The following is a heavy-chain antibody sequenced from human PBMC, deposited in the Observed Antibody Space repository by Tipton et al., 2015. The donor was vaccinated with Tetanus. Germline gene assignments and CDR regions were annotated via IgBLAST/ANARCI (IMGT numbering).Heavy chain of an antibody. V-gene: IGHV4-59*07. CDR3: ARIHDFLSGHFDF. Sequence: TLSLTCSVSGASISSYYWNWIRQVPGKGLEYIGYILYGGGTHYNPSLKSRVTVSADPSQNQFSLKLTSVTAADTAVYYCARIHDFLSGHFDFWGQGTLVAVSS. CDR2: ILYGGGT. CDR1: GASISSYY. D-gene: IGHD3-3*01. J-gene: IGHJ4*02.